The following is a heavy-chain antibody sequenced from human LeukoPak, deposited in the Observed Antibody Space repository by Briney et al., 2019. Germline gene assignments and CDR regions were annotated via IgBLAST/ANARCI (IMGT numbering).Heavy chain of an antibody. CDR3: ARDGGGTYSLAFDI. CDR1: GFSVISNY. J-gene: IGHJ3*02. CDR2: IYSGGST. Sequence: GGSLILSCAASGFSVISNYMSWVRQAPGKGLEWVSLIYSGGSTNYVGFVKGRFTISRDNSRNTLYLQMNSLRAEDTAVYYCARDGGGTYSLAFDIWGQGTMVTVSS. V-gene: IGHV3-53*01. D-gene: IGHD1-26*01.